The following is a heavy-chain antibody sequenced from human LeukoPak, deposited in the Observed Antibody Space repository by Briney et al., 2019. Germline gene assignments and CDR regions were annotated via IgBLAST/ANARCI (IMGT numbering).Heavy chain of an antibody. CDR2: ISYDGSNK. CDR1: GFTFSSYG. CDR3: AKFERVFDY. D-gene: IGHD1-1*01. J-gene: IGHJ4*02. V-gene: IGHV3-30*18. Sequence: TGGSLRLSCAASGFTFSSYGMHWVRQAPGKGLEWVAVISYDGSNKYYADSVKGRFTISRDNSKNPLYLQMNSLRAEDTAVYYCAKFERVFDYWGQGTLVTVSS.